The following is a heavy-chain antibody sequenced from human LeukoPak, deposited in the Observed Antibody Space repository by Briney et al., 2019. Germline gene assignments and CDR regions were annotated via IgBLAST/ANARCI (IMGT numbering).Heavy chain of an antibody. Sequence: ASVKVSYKASGGTFSSYTLSWVRQAPGQGLEWMGRIIPILGIANYAQKFQGRVTITADKSTSTAYMELSSLRSEDTAVYYCARANIVVVPAATGAYYYGMDVWGQGTTVTVSS. CDR3: ARANIVVVPAATGAYYYGMDV. CDR1: GGTFSSYT. CDR2: IIPILGIA. V-gene: IGHV1-69*02. D-gene: IGHD2-2*01. J-gene: IGHJ6*02.